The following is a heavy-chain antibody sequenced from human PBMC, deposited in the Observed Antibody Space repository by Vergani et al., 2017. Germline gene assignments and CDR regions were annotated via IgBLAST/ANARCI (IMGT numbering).Heavy chain of an antibody. CDR3: ARDSEYCSSTSCYKAERKALDI. D-gene: IGHD2-2*02. V-gene: IGHV3-48*03. CDR1: GFTFSSYE. J-gene: IGHJ3*02. CDR2: ISSSGSTI. Sequence: EVQLVESGGGLVQPGGSLRLSCAASGFTFSSYEMNWVRQAPGKGLEWVSYISSSGSTIYYADSVKGRFTISRDNAKNSLYLQMNSLRAEDTAVYYCARDSEYCSSTSCYKAERKALDIWGQGTMVTVSS.